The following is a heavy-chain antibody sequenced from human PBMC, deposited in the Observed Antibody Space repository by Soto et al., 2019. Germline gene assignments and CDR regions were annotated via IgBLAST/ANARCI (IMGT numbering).Heavy chain of an antibody. V-gene: IGHV4-61*08. J-gene: IGHJ5*02. CDR3: ARIPVDTYMINWFDP. CDR1: GGSVSSGDYY. D-gene: IGHD5-18*01. Sequence: TSETLSLTCTVSGGSVSSGDYYWSWIRQPPGKGLEWIGYIYYSGSTNYNPFLKSRVSISLDTSKNQFSLRLTSVTAADTAVYYCARIPVDTYMINWFDPWGQGTLVTVSS. CDR2: IYYSGST.